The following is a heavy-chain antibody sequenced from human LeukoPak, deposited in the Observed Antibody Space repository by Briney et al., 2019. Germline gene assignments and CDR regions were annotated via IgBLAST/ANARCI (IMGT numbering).Heavy chain of an antibody. CDR1: GFTFSSYW. Sequence: GGSLRLSCAASGFTFSSYWMHWVRQAPEKGLVWVSRINSDGSSTSYADSVKGRFTISRDNATNTLYLQMNSLRAEGTAVYYCARGAVYCSGGSCYGWFDPWGQGTLVTVSS. CDR2: INSDGSST. V-gene: IGHV3-74*01. J-gene: IGHJ5*02. CDR3: ARGAVYCSGGSCYGWFDP. D-gene: IGHD2-15*01.